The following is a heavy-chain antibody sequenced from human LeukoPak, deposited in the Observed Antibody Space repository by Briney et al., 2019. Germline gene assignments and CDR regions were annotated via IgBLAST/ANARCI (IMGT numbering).Heavy chain of an antibody. J-gene: IGHJ4*02. Sequence: GGSLRLSCAASGFSVSTNYMTWVRQAPGLGLEWVSLIYSSGTTKYADFVKGRFTISRDISKNTLYLQMNSLRAEDTALYYCARVTNPSSREWPYFDCWGQGTLVTVSS. CDR2: IYSSGTT. D-gene: IGHD3-3*01. CDR1: GFSVSTNY. CDR3: ARVTNPSSREWPYFDC. V-gene: IGHV3-53*01.